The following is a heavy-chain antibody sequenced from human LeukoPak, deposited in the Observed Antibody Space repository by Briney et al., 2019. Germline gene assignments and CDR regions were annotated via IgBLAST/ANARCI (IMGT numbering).Heavy chain of an antibody. CDR2: ISSSSSTI. D-gene: IGHD3-3*01. Sequence: GGSLRLSCAASGFTFSSFSMNWVRQAPGKGLEWVSYISSSSSTIYYADSVKGRLTISRDNAKNSLYLQMNSLRAEDTAVYYCARGYLQWQPDYFDYWGQGTLVTVSS. CDR3: ARGYLQWQPDYFDY. J-gene: IGHJ4*02. CDR1: GFTFSSFS. V-gene: IGHV3-48*01.